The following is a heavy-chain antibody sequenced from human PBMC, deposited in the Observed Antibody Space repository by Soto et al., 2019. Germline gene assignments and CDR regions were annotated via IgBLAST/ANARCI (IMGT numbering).Heavy chain of an antibody. J-gene: IGHJ5*02. CDR2: ISSSSSYI. D-gene: IGHD6-13*01. Sequence: PGGSLRLSCAASGFTFSSYSMNWVRQAPGKGLEWVSSISSSSSYIYYADSVKGRFTISRDNAKNSLYLQMNSLRAEDTAVYYCAKYSSSWLVWFDPWGQGTLVTVSS. V-gene: IGHV3-21*01. CDR1: GFTFSSYS. CDR3: AKYSSSWLVWFDP.